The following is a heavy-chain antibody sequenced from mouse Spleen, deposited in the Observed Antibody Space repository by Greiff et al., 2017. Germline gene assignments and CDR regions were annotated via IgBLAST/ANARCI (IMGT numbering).Heavy chain of an antibody. Sequence: EVKLMESGGGLVKPGGSLKLSCAASGFTFSDYGMHWVRQAPEKGLEWVAYISSGSSTIYYADTVKGRFTISRDNAKNTLFLQMTSLRSEDTAMYYCARSLLWSFAYWGQGTLVTVSA. J-gene: IGHJ3*01. CDR1: GFTFSDYG. V-gene: IGHV5-17*01. CDR3: ARSLLWSFAY. CDR2: ISSGSSTI. D-gene: IGHD2-1*01.